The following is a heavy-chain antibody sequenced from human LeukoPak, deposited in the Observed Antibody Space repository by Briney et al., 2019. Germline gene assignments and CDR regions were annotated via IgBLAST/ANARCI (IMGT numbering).Heavy chain of an antibody. J-gene: IGHJ4*02. V-gene: IGHV4-61*02. CDR1: GGSISSGSYY. CDR3: ARVTTGGYYNC. CDR2: IYTSGST. Sequence: SETMSLTCTVSGGSISSGSYYWSWIRQPAGKGLEWIGRIYTSGSTNYNPSLKSRVTISVDTSKNQFSLKLTSVTAADTAVYYCARVTTGGYYNCWGQGTLVTVSS. D-gene: IGHD3-22*01.